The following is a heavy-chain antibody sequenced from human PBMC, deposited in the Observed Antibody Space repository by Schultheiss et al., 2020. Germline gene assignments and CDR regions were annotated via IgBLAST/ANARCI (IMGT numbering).Heavy chain of an antibody. D-gene: IGHD4-23*01. CDR1: GGSISSSSYY. J-gene: IGHJ4*02. V-gene: IGHV4-31*03. CDR3: ARRAGGNKFDY. CDR2: IYYSGST. Sequence: SETLSLTCTVSGGSISSSSYYWGWIRQPPGKGLEWIGYIYYSGSTYYNPSLKSRVTISVDTSKNQFSLKLSSVTAADTAVYYCARRAGGNKFDYWGQGTLGTVSS.